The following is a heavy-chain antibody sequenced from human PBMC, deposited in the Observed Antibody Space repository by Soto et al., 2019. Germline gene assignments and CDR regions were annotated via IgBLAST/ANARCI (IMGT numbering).Heavy chain of an antibody. CDR2: IYDDGSA. CDR1: GGSISSSY. J-gene: IGHJ5*02. CDR3: ARDKYCSGGSCRKNWFDP. V-gene: IGHV4-59*01. Sequence: SETLSLTCTVSGGSISSSYWTWIRQPPGKGLEWLAYIYDDGSANYNPSLKSRATISLDMSKNQFSLKLTSVTAADTAVYYCARDKYCSGGSCRKNWFDPWGQGTLVTVS. D-gene: IGHD2-15*01.